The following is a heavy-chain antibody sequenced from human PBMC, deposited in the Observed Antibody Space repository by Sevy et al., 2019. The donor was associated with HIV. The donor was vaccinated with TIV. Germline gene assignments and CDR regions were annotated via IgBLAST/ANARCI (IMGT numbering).Heavy chain of an antibody. CDR2: ISGSGGST. CDR3: AKGVKTQKSSGPDY. CDR1: GFTFSSYA. V-gene: IGHV3-23*01. J-gene: IGHJ4*02. Sequence: GGSLRLSCAASGFTFSSYAMRWVRQAPGKGLEWVSAISGSGGSTYYADSVKGRFTISRDNSKNTLYLQMNSLRAEDTAVYYCAKGVKTQKSSGPDYWGQGTLVTVSS. D-gene: IGHD6-19*01.